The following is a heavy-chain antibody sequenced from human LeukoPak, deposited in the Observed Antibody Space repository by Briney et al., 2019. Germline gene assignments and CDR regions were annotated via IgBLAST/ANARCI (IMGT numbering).Heavy chain of an antibody. D-gene: IGHD6-13*01. CDR2: IYYSGST. Sequence: SETLSLTCTVSGASFSSSTYYWGWIRQPPGKGLEWIGSIYYSGSTYHNPSLKSRVTMSVDTSKNQFSLKLSSVTAADTAVYYCARHAGGIAAAGTRPFDYWGQGTLVTVSS. CDR1: GASFSSSTYY. V-gene: IGHV4-39*01. CDR3: ARHAGGIAAAGTRPFDY. J-gene: IGHJ4*02.